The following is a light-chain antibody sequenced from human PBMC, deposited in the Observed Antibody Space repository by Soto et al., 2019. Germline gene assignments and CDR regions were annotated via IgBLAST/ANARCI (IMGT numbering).Light chain of an antibody. V-gene: IGKV1-39*01. J-gene: IGKJ3*01. Sequence: DIQMTQPPSSLSASVGDRVTITCRASQSISSYLNWYQQKPGKAPKLLIYAASRLQSGVPSRFNGSGSGTDFTLPISRLQPEDFTTYYCQQSYSTRFTFCPGTKVDIK. CDR2: AAS. CDR3: QQSYSTRFT. CDR1: QSISSY.